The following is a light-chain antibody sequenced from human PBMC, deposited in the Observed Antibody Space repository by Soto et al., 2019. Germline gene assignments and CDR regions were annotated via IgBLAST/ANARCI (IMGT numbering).Light chain of an antibody. CDR2: DAS. CDR1: QSVSSY. J-gene: IGKJ4*01. CDR3: QQRSNWPPLT. Sequence: EIVLTQSPATLSLSPGERATLSCRASQSVSSYLAWYQQKPGQAPRLLIYDASNRATGSPARFSSSGSGTDFTLTSSSLEPEDCAVYYCQQRSNWPPLTCGGGTKVEIK. V-gene: IGKV3-11*01.